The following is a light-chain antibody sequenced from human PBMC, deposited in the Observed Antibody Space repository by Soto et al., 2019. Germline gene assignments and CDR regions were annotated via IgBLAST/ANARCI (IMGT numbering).Light chain of an antibody. J-gene: IGLJ1*01. CDR2: DVS. CDR1: SSDVGGYNY. CDR3: SSYTSSSTLEGYV. V-gene: IGLV2-14*01. Sequence: QSALPQPASVSGSPGQSITISCTGTSSDVGGYNYVSWYQQHPGKAPKLMIYDVSNRPSGVSNRFSGSKSGNTASLTISGLQAEDVADYYCSSYTSSSTLEGYVFGTGTKVTVL.